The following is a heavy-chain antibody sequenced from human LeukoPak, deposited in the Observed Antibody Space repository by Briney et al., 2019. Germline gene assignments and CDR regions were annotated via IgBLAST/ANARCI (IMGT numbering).Heavy chain of an antibody. J-gene: IGHJ5*02. V-gene: IGHV1-24*01. D-gene: IGHD6-13*01. CDR3: ATMRIAAAGYNWFDP. CDR1: GYTLTELS. Sequence: ASVKGSCKVSGYTLTELSMHWVRQAPGKGLEWMGGFDPEDGETIYAQKFQGRVTMTEDTSTDTAYMELSSLRSEDTAVYYCATMRIAAAGYNWFDPWGQGTLVTVSS. CDR2: FDPEDGET.